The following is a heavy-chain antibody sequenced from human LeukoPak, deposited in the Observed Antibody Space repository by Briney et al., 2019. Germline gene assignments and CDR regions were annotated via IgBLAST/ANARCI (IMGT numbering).Heavy chain of an antibody. CDR1: GGSTSSSSYY. CDR3: ARRDMTALTAYAFDI. V-gene: IGHV4-39*01. Sequence: SETLSLTCTVSGGSTSSSSYYWGWIRQPPGKGLEWIGSIYYSGSTYYNPSLNSRVTISVDTSKNQFSLKLRSVTAADTAVYYCARRDMTALTAYAFDIWGQGTMVTVSS. J-gene: IGHJ3*02. CDR2: IYYSGST. D-gene: IGHD4-11*01.